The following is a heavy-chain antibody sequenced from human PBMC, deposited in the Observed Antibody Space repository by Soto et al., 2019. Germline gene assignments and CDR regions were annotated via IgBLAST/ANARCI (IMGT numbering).Heavy chain of an antibody. CDR3: ARHPPVTYYYGSGSPDHYYGMDV. CDR2: IYPGDSDT. Sequence: VASVKVSCKASGGTFSSYWIGWVRQMPGKGLEWMGIIYPGDSDTRYSPSFQGQVTISADKSISTAYLQWSSLKASDTAMYYCARHPPVTYYYGSGSPDHYYGMDVWGQGTTVTVSS. D-gene: IGHD3-10*01. J-gene: IGHJ6*02. V-gene: IGHV5-51*01. CDR1: GGTFSSYW.